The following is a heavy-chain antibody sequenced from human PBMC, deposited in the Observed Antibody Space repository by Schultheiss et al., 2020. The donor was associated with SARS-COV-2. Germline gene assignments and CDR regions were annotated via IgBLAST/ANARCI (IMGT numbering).Heavy chain of an antibody. J-gene: IGHJ6*02. CDR3: AKGDDSSSWYDYYYYGMDV. V-gene: IGHV3-48*03. CDR1: GFTFSSYE. Sequence: GGSLRLSCAASGFTFSSYEMNWVRQAPGKGLEWVSYISSSGSTIYYADSVKGRFTISRDNAKNSLYLQMNSLRAEDTAVYYCAKGDDSSSWYDYYYYGMDVWGQGTTVTVSS. CDR2: ISSSGSTI. D-gene: IGHD6-13*01.